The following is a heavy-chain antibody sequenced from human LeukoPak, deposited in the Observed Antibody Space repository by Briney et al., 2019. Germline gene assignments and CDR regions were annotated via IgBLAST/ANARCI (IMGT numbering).Heavy chain of an antibody. CDR2: ISAYNGNT. J-gene: IGHJ4*02. CDR3: ARDHLRRSAAGTPGY. V-gene: IGHV1-18*01. D-gene: IGHD6-13*01. CDR1: GYTFTSYG. Sequence: GASVKVSCKASGYTFTSYGISWVRQAPGQGLEWMRWISAYNGNTNYAQKLQGRVTMTTDTSTSTAYMELRSLRSDDTAVYYCARDHLRRSAAGTPGYWGQGTLVTVSS.